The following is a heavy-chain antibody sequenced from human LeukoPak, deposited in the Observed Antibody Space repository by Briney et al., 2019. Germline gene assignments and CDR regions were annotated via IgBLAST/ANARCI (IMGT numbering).Heavy chain of an antibody. V-gene: IGHV3-15*01. CDR1: GFTLCNAW. J-gene: IGHJ4*02. CDR3: ILDEDYYGSGTLRR. CDR2: NKSKTDGGTI. Sequence: GGPLRLFCAASGFTLCNAWMIWVRQAPGKGLEWVDRNKSKTDGGTIEYAAPVKGRFTISRDDSKNTPNLQMNSLKTEDTAVYYCILDEDYYGSGTLRRWGQGTLVTVSS. D-gene: IGHD3-10*01.